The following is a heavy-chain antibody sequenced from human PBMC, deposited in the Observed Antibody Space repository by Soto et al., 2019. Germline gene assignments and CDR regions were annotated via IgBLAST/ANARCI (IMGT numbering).Heavy chain of an antibody. D-gene: IGHD4-17*01. V-gene: IGHV1-46*03. CDR2: INPSGGST. CDR1: GYTFTSFY. CDR3: TRDLQSDYDF. J-gene: IGHJ4*02. Sequence: QVQRLQSGAEVKKPGASVKVSCKASGYTFTSFYMHWVRQAPGQGLEWMGIINPSGGSTNYAQKFQGRVTMTRDTSTSTVYMELSSLRSEDTAVYYCTRDLQSDYDFWGQGTLVTVSS.